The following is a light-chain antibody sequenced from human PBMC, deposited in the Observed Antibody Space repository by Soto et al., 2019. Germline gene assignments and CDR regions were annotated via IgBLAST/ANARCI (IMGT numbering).Light chain of an antibody. V-gene: IGLV2-14*01. CDR2: EVT. J-gene: IGLJ1*01. CDR3: TSYTNIKTYV. CDR1: TNDVGAYDY. Sequence: QSVLTQPASVSWSPGQSITISCTGTTNDVGAYDYVSWYQQHPGKAPKVMIYEVTKRPSGVSNRFSGSKSGNTASLTISGLQAEDEADYYCTSYTNIKTYVFGTGTKVTVL.